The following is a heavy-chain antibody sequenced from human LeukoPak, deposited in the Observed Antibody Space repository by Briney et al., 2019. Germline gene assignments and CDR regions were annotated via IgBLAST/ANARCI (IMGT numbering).Heavy chain of an antibody. CDR2: ICSNGDRT. CDR1: GFSFSSYT. D-gene: IGHD5-18*01. J-gene: IGHJ4*02. V-gene: IGHV3-64D*06. CDR3: VKAHVDTALYDY. Sequence: SGGSLRHSRSASGFSFSSYTMYWVRQAPGKGLEYVSAICSNGDRTYYADSVKGRFTISRDNSKNTLYLQMSSPRPEDTAVYYCVKAHVDTALYDYWGQGTLVTVSS.